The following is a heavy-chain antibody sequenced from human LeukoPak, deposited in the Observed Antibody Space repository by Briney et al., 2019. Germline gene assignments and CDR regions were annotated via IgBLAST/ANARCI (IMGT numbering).Heavy chain of an antibody. J-gene: IGHJ3*02. CDR3: ARGVYAFDI. CDR1: GFTFSSYW. Sequence: GGSLRLSCAASGFTFSSYWMAWVRQAPGKGLEWVAYIDQDGNEKYSVDSVKGRFTISRDNPKNSLYLQMNSLRADDTAVYYCARGVYAFDIWGQGTLVTVSS. V-gene: IGHV3-7*01. D-gene: IGHD2-8*01. CDR2: IDQDGNEK.